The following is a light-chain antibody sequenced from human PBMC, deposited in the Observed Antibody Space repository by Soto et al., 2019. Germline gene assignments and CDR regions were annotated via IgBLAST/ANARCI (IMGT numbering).Light chain of an antibody. CDR1: QSVSSY. Sequence: EIVLTQSPATLSLSPGERATLSCRASQSVSSYLAWYQQKPGQAPRLLVYDASNRATGIPARFSGSWSGTDFTLTISSLEPEDFEVYYCQQRNNWPVTFGQGTKLE. CDR3: QQRNNWPVT. J-gene: IGKJ2*01. CDR2: DAS. V-gene: IGKV3-11*01.